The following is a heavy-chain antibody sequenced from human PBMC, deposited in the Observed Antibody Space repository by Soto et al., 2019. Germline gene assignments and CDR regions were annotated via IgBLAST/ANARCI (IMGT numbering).Heavy chain of an antibody. J-gene: IGHJ4*02. V-gene: IGHV2-5*02. CDR2: IYWDDYK. CDR1: GFSVSTPRVG. CDR3: EHLALRDSTLDY. Sequence: QITLKESGPTLVKPTQPLTLTCTFSGFSVSTPRVGVAWIRQPQGKALEGLAIIYWDDYKRYSPSLKSRLTRTEDTPKNQVVLRMTTMDPVDPAKYDFEHLALRDSTLDYWGQGTLVTVSS. D-gene: IGHD3-22*01.